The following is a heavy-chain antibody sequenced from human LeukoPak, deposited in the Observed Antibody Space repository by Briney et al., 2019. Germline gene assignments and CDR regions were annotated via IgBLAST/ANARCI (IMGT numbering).Heavy chain of an antibody. V-gene: IGHV3-21*01. CDR2: ISSSSSYI. J-gene: IGHJ4*02. CDR1: GFTFSSYS. D-gene: IGHD2-2*01. CDR3: ARVMSSTSCSDY. Sequence: GGSLRLSCAASGFTFSSYSMNWVRQAPGKGLEWVSSISSSSSYIYYADSVKGRFTISRDNAKNSLYLQMNSLRAEDTAVYYCARVMSSTSCSDYWGQGTLVTVSS.